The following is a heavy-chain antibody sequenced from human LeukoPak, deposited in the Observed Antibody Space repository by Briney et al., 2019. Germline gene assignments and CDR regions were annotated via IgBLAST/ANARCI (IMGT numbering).Heavy chain of an antibody. CDR1: GGTFSSYT. D-gene: IGHD2-15*01. V-gene: IGHV1-69*06. J-gene: IGHJ6*04. Sequence: ASVKVSCKASGGTFSSYTISWVRQAPGQGLEWMGGIIPLFGTPDYAQKFQDRLTITADKSTSTAYMELSSLRSEDTAVYYCASATLRCSGGSCYEMDVWGKGTTVTISS. CDR3: ASATLRCSGGSCYEMDV. CDR2: IIPLFGTP.